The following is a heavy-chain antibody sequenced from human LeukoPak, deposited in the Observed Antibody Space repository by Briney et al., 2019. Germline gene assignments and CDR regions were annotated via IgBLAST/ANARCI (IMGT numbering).Heavy chain of an antibody. V-gene: IGHV4-59*01. D-gene: IGHD3-9*01. CDR2: IYYSGST. CDR1: GGSISSYH. CDR3: ARVLRYFDWSRDYYYMDV. J-gene: IGHJ6*03. Sequence: PSETLSLTCTVSGGSISSYHWSWIRQPPGKGLEWIGYIYYSGSTNYNPSLKSRVTISVDTSKNQFFLKLSSVTAADTAVYYCARVLRYFDWSRDYYYMDVWGKGTTVTVSS.